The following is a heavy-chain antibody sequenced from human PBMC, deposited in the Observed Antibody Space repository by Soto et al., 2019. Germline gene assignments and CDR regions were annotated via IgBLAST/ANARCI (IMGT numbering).Heavy chain of an antibody. CDR1: GLSVTDNY. CDR3: ARAYSGNHFDY. D-gene: IGHD1-26*01. Sequence: VRLSCAASGLSVTDNYMNWIRQAAGKGLEWVSIISGDGSTRDADSVKGRFTTSRDTSANIVFLQLNSLRVDDTAVYYCARAYSGNHFDYWGQGISVTVSS. V-gene: IGHV3-53*01. CDR2: ISGDGST. J-gene: IGHJ4*02.